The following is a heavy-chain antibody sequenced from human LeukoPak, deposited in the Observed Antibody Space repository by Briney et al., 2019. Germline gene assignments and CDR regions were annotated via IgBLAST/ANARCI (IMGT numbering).Heavy chain of an antibody. V-gene: IGHV4-39*07. CDR3: ARWVRRDTAMVYGYYFDY. CDR1: GDSISSGSYY. Sequence: SETLSLTCTVSGDSISSGSYYWDWIRRPPGKGLEWIGHIYYDGTTSYAPSLKSRVTISVDTSKNQFSLKLSSVTAADTAVYYCARWVRRDTAMVYGYYFDYWGQGTLVTVSS. CDR2: IYYDGTT. D-gene: IGHD5-18*01. J-gene: IGHJ4*02.